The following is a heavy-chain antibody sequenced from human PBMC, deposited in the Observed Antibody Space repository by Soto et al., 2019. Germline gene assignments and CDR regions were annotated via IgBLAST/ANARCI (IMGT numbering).Heavy chain of an antibody. V-gene: IGHV3-21*01. CDR1: GLTFSSYS. Sequence: EVQLVESGGGLVKPGGSLRLSCAASGLTFSSYSMNWVRQAPGKGLEWVSSISSSSSYIYYADSVKGRFTISRDNAKNSLYLQMNSLRAEDTAVYYCARDVTSPDYYGMDVWGQGTTVTVSS. CDR2: ISSSSSYI. CDR3: ARDVTSPDYYGMDV. D-gene: IGHD3-16*02. J-gene: IGHJ6*02.